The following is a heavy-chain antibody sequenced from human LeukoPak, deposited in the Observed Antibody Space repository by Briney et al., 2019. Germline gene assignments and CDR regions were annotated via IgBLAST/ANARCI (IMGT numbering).Heavy chain of an antibody. J-gene: IGHJ6*03. D-gene: IGHD6-13*01. CDR1: GYTFTGYY. CDR2: INPNSGGT. Sequence: GASVKVSCKASGYTFTGYYMHWVRQAPGQGLEWMGRINPNSGGTNYAQKFQGRVTMTRDTSISTAYMELSRLRSDDTAVYYCARVSSIAAAPYYMDVWGKGTTVTVSS. V-gene: IGHV1-2*06. CDR3: ARVSSIAAAPYYMDV.